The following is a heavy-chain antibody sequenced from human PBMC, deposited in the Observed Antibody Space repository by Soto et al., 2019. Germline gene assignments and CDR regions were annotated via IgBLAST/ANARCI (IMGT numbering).Heavy chain of an antibody. Sequence: VASVKVSCKASGYTFTSYGISWVRQAPGQGLEWMGWISAYNGNTNYAQKLQGRVTMTTDTSTSTAYMELRSLRSDDTAVYYCARDLEAVNYYYGMDVWGQGTTVTVSS. CDR2: ISAYNGNT. CDR3: ARDLEAVNYYYGMDV. V-gene: IGHV1-18*04. D-gene: IGHD3-22*01. J-gene: IGHJ6*02. CDR1: GYTFTSYG.